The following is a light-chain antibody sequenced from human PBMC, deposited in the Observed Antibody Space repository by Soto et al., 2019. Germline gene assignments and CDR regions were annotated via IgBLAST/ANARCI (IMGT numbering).Light chain of an antibody. Sequence: QSALTQPASVSGSPGQSITISCTGTTSYVGTYEYISWHQHHPGKAPKLIIFGVYDRPSGVSDRFSGSKSGNTASLTIFGLQLEDEAVYYCSSYTSGSTLPWVVGTGTKVTVL. CDR2: GVY. CDR1: TSYVGTYEY. V-gene: IGLV2-14*01. J-gene: IGLJ1*01. CDR3: SSYTSGSTLPWV.